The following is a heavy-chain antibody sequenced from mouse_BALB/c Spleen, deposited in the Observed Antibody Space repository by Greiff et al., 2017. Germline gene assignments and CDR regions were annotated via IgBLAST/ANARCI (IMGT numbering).Heavy chain of an antibody. CDR3: ARGNYPYYYAMDY. D-gene: IGHD2-1*01. CDR2: ISYDGSN. J-gene: IGHJ4*01. Sequence: EVKLMESGPGLVKPSQSLSLTCSVTGYSITSGYYWNWIRQFPGNKLEWMGYISYDGSNNYNPSLKNRISITRDTSKNQFFLKLNSVTTEDTATYYCARGNYPYYYAMDYWGQGTSVTVSS. CDR1: GYSITSGYY. V-gene: IGHV3-6*02.